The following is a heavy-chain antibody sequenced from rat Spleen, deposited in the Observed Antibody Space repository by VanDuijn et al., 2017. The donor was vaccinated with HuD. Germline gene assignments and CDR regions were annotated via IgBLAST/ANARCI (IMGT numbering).Heavy chain of an antibody. CDR2: INSAGST. CDR1: GYSITSSYR. J-gene: IGHJ3*01. V-gene: IGHV3-3*01. Sequence: EVQLQESGPGLVKPSQSLSLTCSVTGYSITSSYRWNWIRKFPGNKLEWMGYINSAGSTNYNPSLKSRISITRDTSKNQFFLQVNSVTTEDTATYYCVKNYGGYSGDWFAYWGQGTLVTVSS. D-gene: IGHD1-11*01. CDR3: VKNYGGYSGDWFAY.